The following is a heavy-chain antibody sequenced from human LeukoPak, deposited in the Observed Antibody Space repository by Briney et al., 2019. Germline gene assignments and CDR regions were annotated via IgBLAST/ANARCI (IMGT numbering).Heavy chain of an antibody. Sequence: ASVKVSCKASGYTFSGYYIYWVRQAPGQGLEWMGWINPNSGGTKYAQKFQGRVTMSRDTSINTAYMELNRLTYDDTAVYYCAKEGETSFDYWGQGTLVTVSS. D-gene: IGHD3-16*01. CDR3: AKEGETSFDY. V-gene: IGHV1-2*02. CDR1: GYTFSGYY. J-gene: IGHJ4*02. CDR2: INPNSGGT.